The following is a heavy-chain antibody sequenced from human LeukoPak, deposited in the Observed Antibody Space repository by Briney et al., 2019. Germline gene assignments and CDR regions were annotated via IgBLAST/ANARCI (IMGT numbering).Heavy chain of an antibody. CDR2: INSDGSST. D-gene: IGHD6-6*01. J-gene: IGHJ4*02. V-gene: IGHV3-74*01. CDR3: AKEYSSSHPSAYFDY. CDR1: GFTFSSYW. Sequence: GGSLRLSCAASGFTFSSYWMHWVRQAPGKGLVWVSRINSDGSSTSYADSVKGRFTISRDNAKNTLYLQMNILRAEDTAVYYCAKEYSSSHPSAYFDYWGQGTLVTVSS.